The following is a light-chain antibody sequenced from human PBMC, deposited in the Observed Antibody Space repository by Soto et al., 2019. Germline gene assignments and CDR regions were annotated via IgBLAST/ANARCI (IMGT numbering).Light chain of an antibody. CDR1: QSVSSH. J-gene: IGKJ1*01. CDR3: QQSYNTPRT. Sequence: DIQMTQSPSSLPASVGDRVTITCRASQSVSSHLNWLQQKPGKAPKLLIYDASSLQSGVPSRFGGSGSGTDFTLTISSLQPEDFATYYCQQSYNTPRTFGQGTKVDIK. CDR2: DAS. V-gene: IGKV1-39*01.